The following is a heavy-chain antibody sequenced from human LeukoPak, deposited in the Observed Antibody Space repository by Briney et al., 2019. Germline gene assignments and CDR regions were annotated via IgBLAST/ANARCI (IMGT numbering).Heavy chain of an antibody. CDR2: ISAYNGNT. D-gene: IGHD6-19*01. J-gene: IGHJ6*02. CDR3: ARDLPEGPSIAVAGKDYYYYGMDV. CDR1: GYTFTSYG. V-gene: IGHV1-18*01. Sequence: ASVKVSCKASGYTFTSYGISWVRQAPGQGLEWMGWISAYNGNTNYAQKLQGRVTMTTDTSTSTAYMELRSLRSDDTAVYYCARDLPEGPSIAVAGKDYYYYGMDVWGQGTTVTVSS.